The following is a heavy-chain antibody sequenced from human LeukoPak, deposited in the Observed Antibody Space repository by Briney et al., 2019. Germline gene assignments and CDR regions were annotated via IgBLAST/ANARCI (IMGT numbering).Heavy chain of an antibody. CDR3: ARGTTGEPDY. J-gene: IGHJ4*02. CDR2: IYGTGST. CDR1: GFTFSSYW. V-gene: IGHV3-53*05. D-gene: IGHD7-27*01. Sequence: PGGSLRLSCAASGFTFSSYWMSWVRQAPGKGLEWVSVIYGTGSTYYADSVKGRFTISRDNSKNTLYLQMNSLRAEDTAVYYCARGTTGEPDYWGQGTLVTVSS.